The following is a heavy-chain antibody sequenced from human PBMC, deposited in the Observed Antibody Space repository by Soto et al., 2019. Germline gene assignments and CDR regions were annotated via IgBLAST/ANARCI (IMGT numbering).Heavy chain of an antibody. CDR2: INHSGST. D-gene: IGHD2-21*01. CDR3: ANLPPRIVVVFTEMPT. J-gene: IGHJ5*02. V-gene: IGHV4-34*01. Sequence: TSETLSLTCAVYGGSFSGYYWSWIRQPPGKGLEWIGYINHSGSTNYNPSLKSRVTISVDTSKNQFSLKLSSVTAADTAVYYCANLPPRIVVVFTEMPTWGQGILVTVSS. CDR1: GGSFSGYY.